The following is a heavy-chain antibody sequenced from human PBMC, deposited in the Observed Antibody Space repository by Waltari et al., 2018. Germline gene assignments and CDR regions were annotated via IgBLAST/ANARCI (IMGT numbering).Heavy chain of an antibody. J-gene: IGHJ4*01. D-gene: IGHD5-12*01. CDR2: ISWDGGDT. CDR1: GYVFDEFT. CDR3: ATSDYAGKGDY. Sequence: EVNLVESGGAVVQPGGSLRLSCTASGYVFDEFTMQCVRQVPGSGLQWVALISWDGGDTYYADSVKGRFTISRDNSRNSLYLEMKTLTLEDTALYYCATSDYAGKGDYWGHGTLVTVSS. V-gene: IGHV3-43*01.